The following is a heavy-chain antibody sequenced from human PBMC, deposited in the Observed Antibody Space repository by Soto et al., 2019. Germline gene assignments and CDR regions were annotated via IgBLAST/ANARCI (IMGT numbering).Heavy chain of an antibody. CDR1: GYTFTDYY. V-gene: IGHV1-2*02. CDR2: INPNSGAT. CDR3: ARVVDSGSFHMESEFDY. J-gene: IGHJ4*02. D-gene: IGHD1-26*01. Sequence: GASVKVSCKASGYTFTDYYMHWVRQAPGQGLEWMGWINPNSGATSYAQRFQGRVTMTRDTSTSTVYMELSSLRSEDTAVYYCARVVDSGSFHMESEFDYWGQGTLVTVPS.